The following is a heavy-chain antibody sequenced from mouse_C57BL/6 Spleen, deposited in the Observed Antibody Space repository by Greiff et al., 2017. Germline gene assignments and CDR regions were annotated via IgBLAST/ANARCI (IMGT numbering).Heavy chain of an antibody. CDR2: FNPNNGGT. D-gene: IGHD2-1*01. V-gene: IGHV1-18*01. Sequence: VQLQQSGPELVKPGASVKIPCKASGYTFTDYYMDWVKQSHGQSLEWIGEFNPNNGGTIYNTKFKGKATLTVDKTSSTAYMELRSLTSADPAVYYCARLDIPYGNFGCWGQGTTLTVSS. CDR3: ARLDIPYGNFGC. CDR1: GYTFTDYY. J-gene: IGHJ2*01.